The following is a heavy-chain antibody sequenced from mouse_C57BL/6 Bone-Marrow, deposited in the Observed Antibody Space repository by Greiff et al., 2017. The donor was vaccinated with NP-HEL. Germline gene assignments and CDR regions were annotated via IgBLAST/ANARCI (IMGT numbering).Heavy chain of an antibody. V-gene: IGHV2-2*01. CDR1: GFSLTSYG. CDR2: IWSGGST. D-gene: IGHD2-4*01. J-gene: IGHJ4*01. Sequence: QVHVKQSGPGLVQPSQSLSITCTVSGFSLTSYGVHWVRQSPGKGLEWLGVIWSGGSTDYNAAFISRLSISKDNSKSQVFFKMNSLQADDTAIYYCAGYDYGCYYAMDYWGQGTSVTVSS. CDR3: AGYDYGCYYAMDY.